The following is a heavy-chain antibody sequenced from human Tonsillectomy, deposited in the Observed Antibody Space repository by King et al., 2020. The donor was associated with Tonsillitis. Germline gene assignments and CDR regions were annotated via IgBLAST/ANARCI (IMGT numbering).Heavy chain of an antibody. CDR3: AKDLYYYDSSGYLDY. V-gene: IGHV3-30*18. D-gene: IGHD3-22*01. CDR2: ISYDGSDK. Sequence: VQLVESGGGVVQPGRSLRLSCAASGFIFSTYGMHWVRQAPGKGLEWVAVISYDGSDKYYADSVKGRFTISRDNSKNTLYLQMHSLRAEDTAVYYCAKDLYYYDSSGYLDYWGQGTLVTVSS. J-gene: IGHJ4*02. CDR1: GFIFSTYG.